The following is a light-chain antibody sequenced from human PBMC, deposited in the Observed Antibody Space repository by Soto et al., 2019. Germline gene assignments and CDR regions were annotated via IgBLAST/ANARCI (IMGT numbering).Light chain of an antibody. V-gene: IGLV2-14*01. CDR2: DVS. Sequence: QSALTQPASVSGSPGQSITISCTGNSSEFGGYNYVSWYQQHPGKAPKLMIYDVSNRPSGVSNRFSGSKSGNTASLTISGLQAEDEADYYCSSYTSSSTPCVFGTGTKVTVL. J-gene: IGLJ1*01. CDR3: SSYTSSSTPCV. CDR1: SSEFGGYNY.